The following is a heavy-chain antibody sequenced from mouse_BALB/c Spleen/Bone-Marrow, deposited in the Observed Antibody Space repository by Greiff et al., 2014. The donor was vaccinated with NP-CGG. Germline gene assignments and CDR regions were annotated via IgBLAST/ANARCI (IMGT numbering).Heavy chain of an antibody. D-gene: IGHD2-5*01. CDR1: GYIFTSYW. V-gene: IGHV1S132*01. J-gene: IGHJ4*01. CDR2: IYPGTGSS. Sequence: VHLVESGAELVRPGASVKLSCKTSGYIFTSYWIHWVQQRSGQGLEWIARIYPGTGSSYYNEKFKGKATLTADKSSSTAYMQLNSLKSEDSAVYFCARTSNPSIDYWGQGTSVTVSS. CDR3: ARTSNPSIDY.